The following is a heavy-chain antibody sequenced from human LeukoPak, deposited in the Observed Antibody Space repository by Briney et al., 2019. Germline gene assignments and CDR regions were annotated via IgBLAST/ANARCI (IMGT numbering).Heavy chain of an antibody. V-gene: IGHV4-59*10. J-gene: IGHJ4*02. CDR1: GRSISSYY. CDR2: IYTSGST. D-gene: IGHD6-13*01. CDR3: ARGVRAAGTEADY. Sequence: PSETLSLTCAVYGRSISSYYWSWIRQPAGKGREWKVRIYTSGSTNSNPSLKSRVTTSEATPKTQFSLKLSSVTAADTAVYYCARGVRAAGTEADYWGQGTLVTVSS.